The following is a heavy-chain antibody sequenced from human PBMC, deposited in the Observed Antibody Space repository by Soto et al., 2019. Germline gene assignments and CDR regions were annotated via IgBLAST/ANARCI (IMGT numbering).Heavy chain of an antibody. CDR2: TDSDGTFT. D-gene: IGHD6-19*01. CDR3: AKGGRHWLVTSDFNY. Sequence: GGSLRLSCVASGFTFSTYWMHWVRQTPGEGLVWVSHTDSDGTFTTYADSVKGRFTISRDNAKSTLYLQMNSLRAEDTGVYYCAKGGRHWLVTSDFNYWGQGAPVTVSS. V-gene: IGHV3-74*01. CDR1: GFTFSTYW. J-gene: IGHJ4*02.